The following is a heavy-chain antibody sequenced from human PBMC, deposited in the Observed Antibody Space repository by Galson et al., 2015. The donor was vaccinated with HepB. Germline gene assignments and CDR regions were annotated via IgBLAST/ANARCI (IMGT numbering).Heavy chain of an antibody. CDR3: ARVKRGEWYSFYYYGMDV. J-gene: IGHJ6*02. V-gene: IGHV3-7*05. CDR1: EFILSMYW. Sequence: SLRLSCAASEFILSMYWMSWVRQAPGKGLEWVANIKEDGSEKNYVDSVKGRFTISRDNAKNSLYLQMNSLRAEDTAIYYCARVKRGEWYSFYYYGMDVWGQGTTVTVSS. CDR2: IKEDGSEK. D-gene: IGHD3-10*01.